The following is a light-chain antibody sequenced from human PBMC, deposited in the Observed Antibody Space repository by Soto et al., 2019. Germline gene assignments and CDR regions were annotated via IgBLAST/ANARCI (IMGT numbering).Light chain of an antibody. CDR1: QTIINH. CDR3: QQSMSNLGT. V-gene: IGKV1-39*01. Sequence: DIQMTQSRSSLSSSVGDIVIITCPSTQTIINHLNWYQQKPAKAPNLLVYAASSLPSGVTSRCSGSGSGTDLTLTISSLQREDFATYYCQQSMSNLGTFGPGTKVDIK. CDR2: AAS. J-gene: IGKJ3*01.